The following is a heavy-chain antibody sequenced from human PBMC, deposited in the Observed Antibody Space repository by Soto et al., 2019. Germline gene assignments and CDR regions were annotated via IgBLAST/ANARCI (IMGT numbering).Heavy chain of an antibody. CDR1: GFALSSYW. V-gene: IGHV3-7*03. D-gene: IGHD1-26*01. Sequence: HPXGSLRLSCVASGFALSSYWVTWVRQAPGKGLEWVANIKKDGSEKYYVDSVRGRFTISRDNGKNSVYLQMNSLRAEDTAMYYCARAVGADDYWGQGTQVTVS. CDR2: IKKDGSEK. J-gene: IGHJ4*02. CDR3: ARAVGADDY.